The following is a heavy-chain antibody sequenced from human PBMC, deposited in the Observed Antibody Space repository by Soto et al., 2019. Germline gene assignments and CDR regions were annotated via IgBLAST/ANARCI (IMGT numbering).Heavy chain of an antibody. Sequence: GGSLRLSCAASGFTFSSYAMHWVRQAPGKGLEWVAVISYDGSNKYYADSVKGRFTISRDNSKNTLYLQMNSLRAEDTAVYYCARDYLTYYYDSSGYYPNDYWGQGTLVTVSS. CDR3: ARDYLTYYYDSSGYYPNDY. CDR2: ISYDGSNK. J-gene: IGHJ4*02. V-gene: IGHV3-30-3*01. CDR1: GFTFSSYA. D-gene: IGHD3-22*01.